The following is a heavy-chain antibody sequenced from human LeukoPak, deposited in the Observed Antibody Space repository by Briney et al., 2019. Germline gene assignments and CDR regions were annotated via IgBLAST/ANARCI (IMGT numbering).Heavy chain of an antibody. V-gene: IGHV3-23*01. CDR3: AKAASSSWPSYYYGMDV. D-gene: IGHD6-13*01. J-gene: IGHJ6*02. CDR2: ITGSGGNT. Sequence: GGSLRLSCAASGFTFSNYAMNWVRQAPGKGLEWVSVITGSGGNTYYADSVKGRFTISKDNSKNTVYLQMSSLRVDDTAVYYCAKAASSSWPSYYYGMDVWGQGTTVTVSS. CDR1: GFTFSNYA.